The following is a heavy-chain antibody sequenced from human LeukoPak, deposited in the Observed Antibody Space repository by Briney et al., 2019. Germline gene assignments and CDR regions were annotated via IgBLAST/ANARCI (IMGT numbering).Heavy chain of an antibody. D-gene: IGHD3-3*01. CDR2: ITYSGNT. J-gene: IGHJ6*02. CDR1: GGSFSDYY. CDR3: ARIAYDALDSYYYGMDV. V-gene: IGHV4-34*09. Sequence: SETLSLTCAVYGGSFSDYYWSWIRQPPGKGLEWIGYITYSGNTYYYPALNSRVTVSLDTSKTQFSLKLSSVTAADTAVYYCARIAYDALDSYYYGMDVWGQGTTVTVSS.